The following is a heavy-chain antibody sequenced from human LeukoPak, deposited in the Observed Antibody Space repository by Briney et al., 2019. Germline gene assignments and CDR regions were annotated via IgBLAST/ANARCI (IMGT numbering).Heavy chain of an antibody. CDR3: GRDVGP. J-gene: IGHJ5*02. Sequence: PGGYLRRYCAASGFTGSNNYLHWVRHAPGKGLEWVSVIYSGGTTYYANSVKGRFTISRDSSKNTMYLQMNSLRVEDTAMYYCGRDVGPWGQGTLVTVSS. V-gene: IGHV3-53*01. CDR2: IYSGGTT. CDR1: GFTGSNNY.